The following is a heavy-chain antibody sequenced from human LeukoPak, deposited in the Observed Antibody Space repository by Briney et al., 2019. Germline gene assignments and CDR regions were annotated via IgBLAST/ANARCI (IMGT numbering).Heavy chain of an antibody. CDR1: GFTFSSHA. CDR3: AKDLHVRSSSTVTTGGVDS. V-gene: IGHV3-23*01. J-gene: IGHJ4*02. D-gene: IGHD4-17*01. Sequence: GGSLRLSCVASGFTFSSHAMSWVRKTPGKGLEWVSVISNSGANAYYLDSVKVRFTISRDNSKNTLYLQMNSLRGEDTALYPCAKDLHVRSSSTVTTGGVDSWGQGTLVTVSS. CDR2: ISNSGANA.